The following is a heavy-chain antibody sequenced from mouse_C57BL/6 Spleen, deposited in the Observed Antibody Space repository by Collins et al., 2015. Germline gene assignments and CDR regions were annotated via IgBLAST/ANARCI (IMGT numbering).Heavy chain of an antibody. Sequence: QVQLQQPGAELVKPGASVKLSCKASGYTFTNYWMHWVEQRPGRGLEWIGRIDPNSGSTYYNEQFKSKATLTVDKPSSIAYMQLSSLTSEDSAVYYCARGDFYYFDYWGQGTTLTVSS. CDR2: IDPNSGST. V-gene: IGHV1-72*01. CDR1: GYTFTNYW. J-gene: IGHJ2*01. CDR3: ARGDFYYFDY.